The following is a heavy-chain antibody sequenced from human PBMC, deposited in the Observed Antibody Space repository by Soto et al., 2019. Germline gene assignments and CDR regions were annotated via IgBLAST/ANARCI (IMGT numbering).Heavy chain of an antibody. Sequence: QVQLVQSGAELKKPGSSVKVSCKASGDTFSGYQINWVRQAPGEGLEWMGRIIPVFGTTNDAQRFEGRVTFTADESTNTAYMELRGLVSEDSAVYYCARDGGFGELKYWGPGTLVTVSS. CDR1: GDTFSGYQ. J-gene: IGHJ4*02. V-gene: IGHV1-69*18. CDR3: ARDGGFGELKY. CDR2: IIPVFGTT. D-gene: IGHD3-10*01.